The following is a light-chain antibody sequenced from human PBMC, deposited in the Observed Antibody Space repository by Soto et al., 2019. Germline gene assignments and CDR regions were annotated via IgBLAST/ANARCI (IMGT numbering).Light chain of an antibody. CDR2: DAS. CDR1: QSIRSER. CDR3: QEYDGAPIT. J-gene: IGKJ5*01. Sequence: EIVLTQSPDTLSLSPGERATLSCRASQSIRSERLAWYQQKPGQAPRLVIFDASNRASGMPERLSGSGSGTDFTLTIARLEPEDFAVYYCQEYDGAPITFGLGTRLEIK. V-gene: IGKV3-20*01.